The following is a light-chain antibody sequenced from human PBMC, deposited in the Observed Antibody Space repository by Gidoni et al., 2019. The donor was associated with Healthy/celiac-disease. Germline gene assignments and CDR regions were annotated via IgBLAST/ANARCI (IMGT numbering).Light chain of an antibody. CDR1: QDISNY. Sequence: DIQITRSPSSLSASVGDRLTITCQASQDISNYLNWYQQKPGKAPKLLIYDASNLETGVPSRFSGSGSGTDFTFTISSLQPEDIATYYCHQYDNLPPLTFGGGTKVEIK. V-gene: IGKV1-33*01. CDR3: HQYDNLPPLT. CDR2: DAS. J-gene: IGKJ4*01.